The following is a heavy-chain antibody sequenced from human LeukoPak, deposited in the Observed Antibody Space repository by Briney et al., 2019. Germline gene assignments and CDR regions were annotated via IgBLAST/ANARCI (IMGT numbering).Heavy chain of an antibody. V-gene: IGHV4-34*01. CDR2: INHSGST. D-gene: IGHD3-10*01. J-gene: IGHJ4*02. Sequence: SETLSLTCAVYGGSFSGYYWSWIRQPPGKGLEWTGEINHSGSTNYNPSLKSRVTISVDTSKNQFSLKLSSVTAADTAVYYCARAVRFGKKFDYWGQGTLVTVSS. CDR1: GGSFSGYY. CDR3: ARAVRFGKKFDY.